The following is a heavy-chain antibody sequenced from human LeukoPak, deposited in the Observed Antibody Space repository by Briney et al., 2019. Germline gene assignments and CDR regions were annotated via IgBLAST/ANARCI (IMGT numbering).Heavy chain of an antibody. D-gene: IGHD3-22*01. J-gene: IGHJ4*02. CDR2: INPNSGGT. Sequence: ASVKASCKASGYTFTGYYMHWVRQAPGQGLEWMGWINPNSGGTNYAQKFQGRVTMTRDTSISTAYMELSRLRSDDTAVYYCARPRYYYDSSGYCDYWGQGTLVTVSS. CDR3: ARPRYYYDSSGYCDY. CDR1: GYTFTGYY. V-gene: IGHV1-2*02.